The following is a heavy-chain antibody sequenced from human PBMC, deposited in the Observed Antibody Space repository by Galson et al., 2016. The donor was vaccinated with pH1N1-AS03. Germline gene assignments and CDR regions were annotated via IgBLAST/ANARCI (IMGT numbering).Heavy chain of an antibody. Sequence: LSLTCTVSGGAISDGGYYWGWIRQLPGKGLEWMGYIYYSGKAYYNPSLESRLSISVDTSKNEFSLKLTSVTAADTAIYYCARHASPTILSYHFDFWGRGTLVTVSS. CDR2: IYYSGKA. CDR3: ARHASPTILSYHFDF. CDR1: GGAISDGGYY. D-gene: IGHD1-26*01. V-gene: IGHV4-31*03. J-gene: IGHJ4*02.